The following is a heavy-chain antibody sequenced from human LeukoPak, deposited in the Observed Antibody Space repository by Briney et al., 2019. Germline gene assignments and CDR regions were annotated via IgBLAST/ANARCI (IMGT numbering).Heavy chain of an antibody. CDR2: IYHRGST. V-gene: IGHV4-38-2*02. J-gene: IGHJ4*02. CDR3: ARGAEYYAIWRGYAGYSDY. Sequence: SETLSLTCTVSGYSISNGYYWGWIRQPPGKGLQWVGSIYHRGSTYYNPSLRSRVTISLDRSKKKFSLKLTSVTAADTAVYFCARGAEYYAIWRGYAGYSDYWGQGISVTVSS. D-gene: IGHD3-3*01. CDR1: GYSISNGYY.